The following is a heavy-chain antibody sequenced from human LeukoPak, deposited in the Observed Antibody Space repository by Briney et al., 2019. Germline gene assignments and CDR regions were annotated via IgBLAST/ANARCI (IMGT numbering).Heavy chain of an antibody. V-gene: IGHV3-7*04. D-gene: IGHD6-13*01. CDR3: VRQYNSSWLQFFDY. J-gene: IGHJ4*02. CDR2: IKQDGSAK. CDR1: GLTFSDYW. Sequence: GESLKISCAAAGLTFSDYWMTWVRQAPGKGLEWVANIKQDGSAKYYVDSVQGRFTISRDNAKNSLYLQMNSLRAEDTAIYYCVRQYNSSWLQFFDYWGQGTLVTVSS.